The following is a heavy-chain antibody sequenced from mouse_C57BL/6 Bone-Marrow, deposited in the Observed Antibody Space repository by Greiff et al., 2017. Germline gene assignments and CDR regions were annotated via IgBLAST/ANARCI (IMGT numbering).Heavy chain of an antibody. J-gene: IGHJ3*01. Sequence: QVQLQQPGAELVRPGSSVKLSCKASGYTFTSYWMHWVKQRPIQGLEWIGNIDPSDSETHYNQKFKDKATLTVDKSSSTAYMQLSSLTSEDSAVYYCARETSGDGFAYWGQGTVVTVSA. V-gene: IGHV1-52*01. D-gene: IGHD1-3*01. CDR3: ARETSGDGFAY. CDR2: IDPSDSET. CDR1: GYTFTSYW.